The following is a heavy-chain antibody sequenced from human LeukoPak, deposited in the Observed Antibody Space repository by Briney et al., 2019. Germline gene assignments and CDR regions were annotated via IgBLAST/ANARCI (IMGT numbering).Heavy chain of an antibody. CDR3: ARDYLWGNYRSFDY. Sequence: GGSLRLSCAASGFMFSNYWMSWVRQAPGKGLEWVANIKEDGTEKKYVDSVKGRFTMSRDNTKKSLYLQMNSLRVEDTAVYYCARDYLWGNYRSFDYWGQGALVTVSS. CDR2: IKEDGTEK. J-gene: IGHJ4*02. CDR1: GFMFSNYW. D-gene: IGHD3-16*02. V-gene: IGHV3-7*01.